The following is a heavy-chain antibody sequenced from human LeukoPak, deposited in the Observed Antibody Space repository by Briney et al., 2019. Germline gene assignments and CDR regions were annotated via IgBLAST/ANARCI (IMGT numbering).Heavy chain of an antibody. D-gene: IGHD3-22*01. CDR3: ATVNYYDSSGYSIYWYFDV. J-gene: IGHJ2*01. CDR1: GYTLTELS. V-gene: IGHV1-24*01. CDR2: FDPEDGET. Sequence: ASVKVSCKVSGYTLTELSMHWARQAPGKGLEWMGGFDPEDGETIYAQKFQGRVTMTEDTSTDTAYMELSSLRSEDTAVYYCATVNYYDSSGYSIYWYFDVWGRGTLVTVSS.